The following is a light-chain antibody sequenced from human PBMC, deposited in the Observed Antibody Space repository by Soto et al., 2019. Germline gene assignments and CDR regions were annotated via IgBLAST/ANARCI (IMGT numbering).Light chain of an antibody. J-gene: IGLJ3*02. Sequence: QSALTQPASVSGSPGQSIIISCTGTSSDVGDYNYVSWYQHHPGKAPKLMIYDVTNRPSGVSNRFSGSKFGNTASLTISGLQAEDEADYYCSSYRRPSMVVFGGGTKLTVL. CDR2: DVT. CDR1: SSDVGDYNY. V-gene: IGLV2-14*03. CDR3: SSYRRPSMVV.